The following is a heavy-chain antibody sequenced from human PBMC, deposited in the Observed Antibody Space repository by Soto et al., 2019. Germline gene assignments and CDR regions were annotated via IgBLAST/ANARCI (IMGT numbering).Heavy chain of an antibody. CDR2: ISYTGTT. CDR1: GSSISDEYH. J-gene: IGHJ4*02. V-gene: IGHV4-30-4*01. Sequence: NPSETLSLTCTVSGSSISDEYHWTWIRQSPAKGLEWIGYISYTGTTYYNPSLKSRVTISGDTSKNQFSLRMASVTAADTAVYYCARQPTVTTTRRFFDSWGQGSLVTVYS. D-gene: IGHD4-17*01. CDR3: ARQPTVTTTRRFFDS.